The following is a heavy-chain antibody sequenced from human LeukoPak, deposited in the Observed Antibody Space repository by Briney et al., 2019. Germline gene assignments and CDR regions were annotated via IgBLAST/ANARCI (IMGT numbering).Heavy chain of an antibody. CDR2: IYYSGST. J-gene: IGHJ4*02. V-gene: IGHV4-39*07. Sequence: PSETLSLTCTVSGGSISSSSYYWGWIRQPPGKGLEWIGSIYYSGSTYYNPSLKSRVTISVDTSKNQFSLKLSSVTAADTAVYYCARAIAARPGGEYWGQGTLVTVSS. CDR1: GGSISSSSYY. CDR3: ARAIAARPGGEY. D-gene: IGHD6-6*01.